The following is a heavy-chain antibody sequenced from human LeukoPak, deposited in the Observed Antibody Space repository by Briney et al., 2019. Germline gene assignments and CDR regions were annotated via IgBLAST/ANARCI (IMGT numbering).Heavy chain of an antibody. Sequence: ASVKVSCKASGYTFTSYYIHWVRQAPGQGPEWMGIIYPSGGSTTYAQKFQGRVTMTRDMSTSTVYMELSSLRSEDTAVYYCARVLRRTGEDYWGQGTLVTVSS. J-gene: IGHJ4*02. CDR3: ARVLRRTGEDY. V-gene: IGHV1-46*01. D-gene: IGHD1-14*01. CDR1: GYTFTSYY. CDR2: IYPSGGST.